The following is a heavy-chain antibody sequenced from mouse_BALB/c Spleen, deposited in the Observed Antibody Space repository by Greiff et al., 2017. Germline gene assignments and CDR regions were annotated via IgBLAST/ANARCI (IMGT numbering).Heavy chain of an antibody. CDR1: GFTFSNYW. J-gene: IGHJ3*01. Sequence: EVKVEESGGGLVQPGGSMKLSCVASGFTFSNYWMNWVRQSPEKGLEWVAEIRLKSNNYATHYAESVKGRFTISRDDSKSSVYLQMNNLRAEDTGIYYCTRGYRYDGFAYWGQGTLVTVSA. V-gene: IGHV6-6*02. CDR3: TRGYRYDGFAY. D-gene: IGHD2-14*01. CDR2: IRLKSNNYAT.